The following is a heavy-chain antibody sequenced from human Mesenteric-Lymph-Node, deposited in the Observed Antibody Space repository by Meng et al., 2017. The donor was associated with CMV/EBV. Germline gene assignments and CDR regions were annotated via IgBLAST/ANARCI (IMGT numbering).Heavy chain of an antibody. CDR2: ISYDGSNK. CDR3: ARAPSGGSSWYFLSRFDP. D-gene: IGHD6-13*01. V-gene: IGHV3-30*04. CDR1: FPFSSYA. Sequence: FPFSSYAMHWVRQAPGKGLEWVAVISYDGSNKYYADSVKGRFTISRDNSKNTLYLQMNSLRAEDTAVYYCARAPSGGSSWYFLSRFDPWGQGTLVTVSS. J-gene: IGHJ5*02.